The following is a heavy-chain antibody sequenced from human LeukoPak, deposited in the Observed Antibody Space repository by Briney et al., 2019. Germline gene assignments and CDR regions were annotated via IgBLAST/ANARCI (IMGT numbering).Heavy chain of an antibody. CDR2: ISSSSSYI. V-gene: IGHV3-21*01. Sequence: GGSLRLSCAASGFTFSSYSMNWVRQAPGKGLEWVSSISSSSSYIYYADSVKGRSTISRDNAKNSLYLQMNSLRAEDTAVYYCARLGYSYGGAYVGYWGQGTLVTVSS. D-gene: IGHD5-18*01. CDR3: ARLGYSYGGAYVGY. CDR1: GFTFSSYS. J-gene: IGHJ4*02.